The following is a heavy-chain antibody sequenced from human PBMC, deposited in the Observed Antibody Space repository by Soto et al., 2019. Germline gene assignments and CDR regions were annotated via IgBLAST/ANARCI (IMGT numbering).Heavy chain of an antibody. CDR1: GGSISSFY. J-gene: IGHJ4*02. CDR3: ARGSSRWDY. V-gene: IGHV4-4*07. D-gene: IGHD6-13*01. Sequence: SETLSLTCTVSGGSISSFYWSWIRQPAGKGLEWIGRIYSGGRNNYNPPLKSRVTMSVDTSKNQFSLRLSSVTAADTAMYYCARGSSRWDYWGQGTLVTVSS. CDR2: IYSGGRN.